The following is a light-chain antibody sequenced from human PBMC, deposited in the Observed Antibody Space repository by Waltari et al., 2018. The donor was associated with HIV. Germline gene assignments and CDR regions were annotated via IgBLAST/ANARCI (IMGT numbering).Light chain of an antibody. V-gene: IGLV2-23*02. Sequence: QSALTQPASVSGSPGQSITISCTGTSNDVGYYNLVSWYQQDPGTAPKVMIYEVSKRPSGVSNRFSGSKSGNTASLTISGLQAEDEADYYCGSYAGSNAYVFGIGTKVTVL. CDR3: GSYAGSNAYV. J-gene: IGLJ1*01. CDR1: SNDVGYYNL. CDR2: EVS.